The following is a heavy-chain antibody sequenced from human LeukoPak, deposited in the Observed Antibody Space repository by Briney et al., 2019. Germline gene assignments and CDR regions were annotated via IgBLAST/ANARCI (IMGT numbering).Heavy chain of an antibody. CDR1: GYTFTGYY. CDR2: INPNSGGT. D-gene: IGHD1-26*01. Sequence: ASVKVSCKASGYTFTGYYMHWVRQAPGQGLEWMGWINPNSGGTNYAQKFQGRATITADESTSTAYMELSSLRSEDTAVYYCARDQRSGSFHDAFDIWGQGTMVTVSS. J-gene: IGHJ3*02. CDR3: ARDQRSGSFHDAFDI. V-gene: IGHV1-2*02.